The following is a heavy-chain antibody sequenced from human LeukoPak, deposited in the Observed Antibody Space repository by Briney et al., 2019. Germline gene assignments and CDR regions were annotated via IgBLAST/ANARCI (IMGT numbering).Heavy chain of an antibody. D-gene: IGHD6-19*01. CDR3: ARQSSSGWAFDY. J-gene: IGHJ4*02. CDR2: ISYDVGKK. Sequence: GGSLRLSCAASGFTFSSYGMHWVRQAPGKGLEWVAVISYDVGKKYYADSVKGRFTISRDNSKNTLYLQMNGLRADDTAVYYCARQSSSGWAFDYWGQGTLVTVSS. CDR1: GFTFSSYG. V-gene: IGHV3-30*03.